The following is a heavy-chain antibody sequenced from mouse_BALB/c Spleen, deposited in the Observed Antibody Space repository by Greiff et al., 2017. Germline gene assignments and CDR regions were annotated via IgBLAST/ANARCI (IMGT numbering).Heavy chain of an antibody. J-gene: IGHJ2*01. CDR2: ISSGGSYT. CDR1: GFTFSSYA. V-gene: IGHV5-9-4*01. CDR3: AREGGYGSSYYFDY. D-gene: IGHD1-1*01. Sequence: DVMLVESGGGLVKPGGSLKLSCAASGFTFSSYAMSWVRQSPEKRLEWVAEISSGGSYTYYPDTVTGRFTISRDNAKNTLYLEMSSLRSEDTAMYYCAREGGYGSSYYFDYWGQGTTLTVSS.